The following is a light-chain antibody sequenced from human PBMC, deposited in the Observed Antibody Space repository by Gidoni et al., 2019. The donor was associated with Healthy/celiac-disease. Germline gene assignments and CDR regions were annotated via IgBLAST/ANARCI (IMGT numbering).Light chain of an antibody. J-gene: IGKJ2*02. CDR2: AAS. V-gene: IGKV1-39*01. Sequence: QMTHSPSPLSASVGDRVTITCRASQSISSYLTWYQQKPGKAPKLLIYAASSLQSGVPSRFSGSGSGTDFTLTISSLQPEDFATYYCQQSYSTPLWTFGQGTKLEIK. CDR1: QSISSY. CDR3: QQSYSTPLWT.